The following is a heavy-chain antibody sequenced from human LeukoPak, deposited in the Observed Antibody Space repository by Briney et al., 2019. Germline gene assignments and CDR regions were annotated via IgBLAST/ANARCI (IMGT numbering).Heavy chain of an antibody. CDR2: ISGNGGDI. Sequence: GGSLRLSCAASGFNFGGHYMSWLRQAPGKGPEWISYISGNGGDIAYADSVKGRFTISRDNAKNSLHLQMNGLRVEDTAVYHWVRHTGRVGSQWGQGTLIAVSS. CDR1: GFNFGGHY. V-gene: IGHV3-11*01. J-gene: IGHJ4*02. D-gene: IGHD3-10*01. CDR3: VRHTGRVGSQ.